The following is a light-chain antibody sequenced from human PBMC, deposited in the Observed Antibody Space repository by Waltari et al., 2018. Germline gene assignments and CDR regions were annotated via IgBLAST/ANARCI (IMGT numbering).Light chain of an antibody. V-gene: IGLV2-23*02. J-gene: IGLJ2*01. Sequence: QSALTQPASVSGSLGQSITISCTGTRSDVGRYNYVSWYQPYPGQAPKFLIYYVTKLPSGVSNRFSGSKSGNTASLTISGLQAEDEADYYCCSYAGSSILIFGGGTKVTVL. CDR1: RSDVGRYNY. CDR2: YVT. CDR3: CSYAGSSILI.